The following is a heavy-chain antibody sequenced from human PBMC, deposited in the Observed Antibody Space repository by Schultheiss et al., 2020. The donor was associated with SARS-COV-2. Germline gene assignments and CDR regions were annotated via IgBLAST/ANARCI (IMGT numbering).Heavy chain of an antibody. CDR3: ARVLLWQSSAYRPNDY. CDR2: ISYDGSNK. Sequence: GGSLRLSCSVSGLTFSSSWMTWVRQAPGKGLEWVAVISYDGSNKYYADSVKGRFTISRDNSKNTLYLQMNSLRAEDTAVYYCARVLLWQSSAYRPNDYWGQGTLVTVSS. D-gene: IGHD3-22*01. V-gene: IGHV3-30*03. CDR1: GLTFSSSW. J-gene: IGHJ4*02.